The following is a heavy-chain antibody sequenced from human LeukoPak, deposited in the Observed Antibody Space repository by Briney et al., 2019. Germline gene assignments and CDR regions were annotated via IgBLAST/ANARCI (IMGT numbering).Heavy chain of an antibody. CDR3: AKVPAPGSRDPIQQWLEGNYMDV. V-gene: IGHV3-43D*03. Sequence: PGGSLRLSCAASGFTFDDYAMHWVRQAPGKGLEWVSLISWDGGSTYYADSVKGRFTISRDNSKNSLYLQMNSLRAEDTALYYCAKVPAPGSRDPIQQWLEGNYMDVWGKGTTVTVSS. CDR2: ISWDGGST. CDR1: GFTFDDYA. D-gene: IGHD6-19*01. J-gene: IGHJ6*03.